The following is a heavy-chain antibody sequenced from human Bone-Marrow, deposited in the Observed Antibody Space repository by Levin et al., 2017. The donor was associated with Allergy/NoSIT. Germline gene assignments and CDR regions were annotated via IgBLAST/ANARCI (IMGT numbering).Heavy chain of an antibody. CDR3: AATFCSSTNCSGAEFDS. CDR2: VYSNAKT. J-gene: IGHJ4*02. V-gene: IGHV4-59*01. D-gene: IGHD2-2*01. Sequence: PGGSLRLSCTFSDVPINTYFWGWIRRPPGKGLEWIGYVYSNAKTAYNPSLKSRLTLSLDSSKNQFYLKLRSVTAADTAIYYCAATFCSSTNCSGAEFDSWGQGFLVTVSS. CDR1: DVPINTYF.